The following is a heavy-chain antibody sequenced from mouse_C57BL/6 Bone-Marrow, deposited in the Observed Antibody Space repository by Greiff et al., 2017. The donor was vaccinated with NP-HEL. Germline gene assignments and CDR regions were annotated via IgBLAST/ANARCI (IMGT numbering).Heavy chain of an antibody. CDR1: GFNIKDDY. CDR2: IDPENGDT. V-gene: IGHV14-4*01. Sequence: VQLKESGAELVRPGASVKLSCTASGFNIKDDYMHWVKQRTEQGLEWIGWIDPENGDTEYASKFQGKATITADTSSNTAYLQLSSLTSEDTAVYYCTTAGSWFAYWGQGTLVSVSA. CDR3: TTAGSWFAY. J-gene: IGHJ3*01.